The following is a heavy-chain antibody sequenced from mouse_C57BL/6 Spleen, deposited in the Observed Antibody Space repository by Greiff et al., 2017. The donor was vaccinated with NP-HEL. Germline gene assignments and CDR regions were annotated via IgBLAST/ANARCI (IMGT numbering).Heavy chain of an antibody. CDR1: GYSITSGYY. V-gene: IGHV3-6*01. J-gene: IGHJ4*01. CDR2: ISYDGSN. Sequence: EVQLVESGPGLVKPSQSLSLTCSVTGYSITSGYYWNWIRQFPGNKLEWMGYISYDGSNNYNPSLKNRISITRDTSKNQFFLKLNSVTTEDTATYYCARWLPYYYAMDYWGQGTSVTVSS. D-gene: IGHD2-3*01. CDR3: ARWLPYYYAMDY.